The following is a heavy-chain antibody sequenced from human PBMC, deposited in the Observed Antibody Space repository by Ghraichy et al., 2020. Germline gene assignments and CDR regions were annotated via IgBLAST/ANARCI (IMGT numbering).Heavy chain of an antibody. CDR1: GFTVSSNY. CDR2: IYSGGST. J-gene: IGHJ4*02. Sequence: GGSLRLSCAASGFTVSSNYMSWVRQAPGKGLEWVSVIYSGGSTYYADSVKGRFTISRDNSKNTLYLQMNSLRAEDTAVYYCARVLRDGYSSGFDYWGQGTLVTVSS. CDR3: ARVLRDGYSSGFDY. V-gene: IGHV3-53*01. D-gene: IGHD5-24*01.